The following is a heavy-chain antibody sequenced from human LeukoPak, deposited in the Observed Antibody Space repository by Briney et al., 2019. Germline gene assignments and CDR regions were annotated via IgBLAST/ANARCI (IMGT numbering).Heavy chain of an antibody. CDR1: GFTFNTYW. Sequence: QAGGSLRLSCAASGFTFNTYWMHWVRQAPGKGLVWASRINSDGSTTSYADSVKGRFTISRDNSKNTVYLQMNSLRAEDTAVYYSARGGVDYWGQGSLVTVSS. CDR3: ARGGVDY. J-gene: IGHJ4*02. CDR2: INSDGSTT. V-gene: IGHV3-74*01.